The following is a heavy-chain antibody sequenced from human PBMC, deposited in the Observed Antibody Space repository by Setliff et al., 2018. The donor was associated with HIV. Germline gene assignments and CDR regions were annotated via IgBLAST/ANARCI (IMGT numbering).Heavy chain of an antibody. V-gene: IGHV3-7*03. J-gene: IGHJ4*02. CDR2: IKQDGSEK. CDR3: AKDGSMVRGVPQN. D-gene: IGHD3-10*01. CDR1: GFTFSSYW. Sequence: GGSLRLSCAGSGFTFSSYWMSWVRQAPGKGLEWVANIKQDGSEKYYVESVKGRFTISRDNSKNTLYLQMNSLRAEDTAVYYCAKDGSMVRGVPQNWGQGTLVTVSS.